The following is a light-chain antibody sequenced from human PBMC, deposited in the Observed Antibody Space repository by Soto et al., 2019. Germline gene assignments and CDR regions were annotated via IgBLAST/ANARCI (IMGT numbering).Light chain of an antibody. Sequence: DIQMTQSPSSLSASVGDRDTITCQASRGIGISLNWYQHIPGKAPRVLIYDATNLEAGVPSRFSGGRSGTHFTLTINSLQPEDFATYYCQQYHDLPTFGEGTKVDIK. V-gene: IGKV1-33*01. J-gene: IGKJ4*01. CDR3: QQYHDLPT. CDR2: DAT. CDR1: RGIGIS.